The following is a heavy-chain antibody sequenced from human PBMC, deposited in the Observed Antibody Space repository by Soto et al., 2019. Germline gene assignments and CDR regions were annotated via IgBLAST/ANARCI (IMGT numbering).Heavy chain of an antibody. CDR3: ARMILGQLDAFDY. CDR1: GGSISSYY. Sequence: SGTLSLTCTGSGGSISSYYWSWIRPPPGKGLEWIGYIYYSGSTNYNPSLKSRVTISVDTSKNQFSLKLSSVTAADTAVYYCARMILGQLDAFDYWGQGTLVTVSS. J-gene: IGHJ4*02. CDR2: IYYSGST. V-gene: IGHV4-59*01. D-gene: IGHD6-6*01.